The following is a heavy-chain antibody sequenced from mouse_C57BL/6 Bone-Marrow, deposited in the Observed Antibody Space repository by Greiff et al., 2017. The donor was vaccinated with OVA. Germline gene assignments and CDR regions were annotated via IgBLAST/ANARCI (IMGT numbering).Heavy chain of an antibody. CDR1: GYTFTDHT. J-gene: IGHJ4*01. D-gene: IGHD3-2*02. CDR2: IYPRDGST. CDR3: ARPQLRLRHYYAMDY. V-gene: IGHV1-78*01. Sequence: VQLVESDAELVKPGASVKISCKVSGYTFTDHTIHWMKQRPEQGLEWIGYIYPRDGSTKYNEKFKGKATLTADKSSSTAYMQLNSLTSEDSAVYFCARPQLRLRHYYAMDYWGQGTSVTVSS.